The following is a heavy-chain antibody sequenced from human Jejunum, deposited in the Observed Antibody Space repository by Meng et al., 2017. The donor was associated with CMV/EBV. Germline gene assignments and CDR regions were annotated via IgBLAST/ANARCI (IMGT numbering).Heavy chain of an antibody. CDR3: ASNRGY. CDR1: GFTFSSYW. D-gene: IGHD3-3*01. V-gene: IGHV3-74*01. CDR2: VSSDGSST. Sequence: SLSLSCGASGFTFSSYWMHWVRQVPGKGLVWVARVSSDGSSTSYADSVKGRFTISRDNAKNTLYLQMDSLRSEDTAVYYCASNRGYWGQGTLVTVSS. J-gene: IGHJ4*02.